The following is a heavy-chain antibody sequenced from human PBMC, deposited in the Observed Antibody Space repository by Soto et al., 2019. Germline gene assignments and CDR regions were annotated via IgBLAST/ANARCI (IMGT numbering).Heavy chain of an antibody. CDR2: ISYDGSNK. CDR3: AKDRYTYSWNYPLDY. CDR1: GFTFSSYG. D-gene: IGHD1-7*01. V-gene: IGHV3-30*18. J-gene: IGHJ4*02. Sequence: GGSLRLSCAASGFTFSSYGMHWVRQAPGKGLEWVAVISYDGSNKYYADSVKGRFTISRDNSKNTLYLQMNSLRAEDTAVYYCAKDRYTYSWNYPLDYWGQGTLVTVS.